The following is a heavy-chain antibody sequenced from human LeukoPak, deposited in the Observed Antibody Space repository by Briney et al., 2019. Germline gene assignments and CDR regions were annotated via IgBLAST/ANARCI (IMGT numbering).Heavy chain of an antibody. CDR2: IKQDGSEK. V-gene: IGHV3-7*03. CDR1: GFTFSSYA. Sequence: GGSLRLSCATSGFTFSSYAMSWVRQAPGKGLEWVASIKQDGSEKYYVDSVKGRFTISRDNAKNSLYLQMNSLRAEDTAVYYCARDRTQTYYDFWSGYSYYFDYWGQGTLVTVSS. CDR3: ARDRTQTYYDFWSGYSYYFDY. J-gene: IGHJ4*02. D-gene: IGHD3-3*01.